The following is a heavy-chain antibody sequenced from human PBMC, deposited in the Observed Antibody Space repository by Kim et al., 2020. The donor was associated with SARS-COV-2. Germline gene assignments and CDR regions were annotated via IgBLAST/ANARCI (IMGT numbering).Heavy chain of an antibody. CDR3: ARDPPYSKLYYYGMDV. J-gene: IGHJ6*02. Sequence: SLKSRVTISVDTSKNQFSLKLSSVTAADTAVYYCARDPPYSKLYYYGMDVWGQGTTVTVSS. D-gene: IGHD6-13*01. V-gene: IGHV4-31*02.